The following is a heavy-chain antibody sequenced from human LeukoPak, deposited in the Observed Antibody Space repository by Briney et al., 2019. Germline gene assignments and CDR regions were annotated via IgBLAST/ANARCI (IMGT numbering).Heavy chain of an antibody. CDR2: IGTAGDT. D-gene: IGHD6-19*01. CDR1: GFSFSSYD. Sequence: GGSLRLSCAASGFSFSSYDMHWVRQATGKGLEWVSAIGTAGDTYYPGSVKGRFTISRENAKNSLYLQMNSLRAGDTAVYYCARAPVAGTGNGFDYWGQGTLVTVSS. V-gene: IGHV3-13*01. J-gene: IGHJ4*02. CDR3: ARAPVAGTGNGFDY.